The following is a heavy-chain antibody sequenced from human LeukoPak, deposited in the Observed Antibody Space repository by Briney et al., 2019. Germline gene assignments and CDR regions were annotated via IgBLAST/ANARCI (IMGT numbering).Heavy chain of an antibody. D-gene: IGHD1-26*01. V-gene: IGHV1-8*01. CDR1: GYTLTSYD. J-gene: IGHJ4*02. Sequence: GASVKVSCKASGYTLTSYDINWVRQATGQGLEWMGWMNPNSGNTGYAQKFQGRVTMTRNTSISTAYMELSSLRSEDTAVYYCARVTRISGSYGYWGQGTLVTVSS. CDR3: ARVTRISGSYGY. CDR2: MNPNSGNT.